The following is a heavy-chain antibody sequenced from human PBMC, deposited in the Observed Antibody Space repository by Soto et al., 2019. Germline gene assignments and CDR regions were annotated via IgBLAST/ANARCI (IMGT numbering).Heavy chain of an antibody. D-gene: IGHD2-21*02. CDR1: GFTFSSYA. V-gene: IGHV3-30-3*01. CDR3: AMYIVVVTATYAFQI. J-gene: IGHJ3*02. Sequence: QVHLVESGGGVVQPGRSLRLSCAASGFTFSSYAMHWVRQAPGKGLELVAVISYDGSNKYYADSVKGRFTSYRDNSKNTLYLQMNSLRAEDTAVYYCAMYIVVVTATYAFQIWGKGTMVTVSS. CDR2: ISYDGSNK.